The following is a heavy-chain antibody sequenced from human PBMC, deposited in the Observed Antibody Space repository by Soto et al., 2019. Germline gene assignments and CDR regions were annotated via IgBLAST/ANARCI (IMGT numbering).Heavy chain of an antibody. Sequence: QLLESGGGLGQPGGSLTLSCEASGLSFNNFAMSWVRQPPGKGLEWVSTITATGATTFYADSVKGRFTISRDKSRNTLSLQLSSLRVEDTAVYYCAKRRPGDGMDVWDQGATVTVSS. CDR2: ITATGATT. CDR3: AKRRPGDGMDV. CDR1: GLSFNNFA. J-gene: IGHJ6*02. V-gene: IGHV3-23*01.